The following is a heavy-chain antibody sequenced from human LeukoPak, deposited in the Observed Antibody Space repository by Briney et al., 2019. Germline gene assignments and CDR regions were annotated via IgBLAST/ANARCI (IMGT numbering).Heavy chain of an antibody. CDR1: CGSISSSSYY. Sequence: SETLSLTCTVSCGSISSSSYYWGWIRQPPGKGLERIGSIDYSGSTYYNPSLKSRVTISVDTSKNQFSLKLSSVTAAETAVYYCAGIYGEAYYYYYMDVWGKGTTVTVSS. V-gene: IGHV4-39*07. D-gene: IGHD4-17*01. CDR2: IDYSGST. CDR3: AGIYGEAYYYYYMDV. J-gene: IGHJ6*03.